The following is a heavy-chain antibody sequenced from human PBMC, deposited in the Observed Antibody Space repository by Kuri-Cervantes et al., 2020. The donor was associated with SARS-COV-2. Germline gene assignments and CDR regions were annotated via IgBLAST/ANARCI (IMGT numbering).Heavy chain of an antibody. V-gene: IGHV3-21*01. CDR2: ISSSSYI. J-gene: IGHJ4*02. CDR1: GFTFSSYS. D-gene: IGHD6-19*01. Sequence: GESLKISCAASGFTFSSYSMNWVRQAPGKGLEWVSSISSSSYIYYADSVKGRFTISRGNAKNSLYLQMNSLRAEDTAVYYCARDRASGWRGGFGYWGQGTLVTVSS. CDR3: ARDRASGWRGGFGY.